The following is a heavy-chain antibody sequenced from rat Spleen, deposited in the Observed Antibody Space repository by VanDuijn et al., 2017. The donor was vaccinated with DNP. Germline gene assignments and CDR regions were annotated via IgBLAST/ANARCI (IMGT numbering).Heavy chain of an antibody. CDR2: GA. J-gene: IGHJ1*01. D-gene: IGHD2-1*01. V-gene: IGHV1-43*01. CDR3: ARCGLNLRYWYFDF. Sequence: GANFNDKFEGKATLTVDKSSSTAFMQLSSLTPDDSAVYFCARCGLNLRYWYFDFWGPGTMVTVSS.